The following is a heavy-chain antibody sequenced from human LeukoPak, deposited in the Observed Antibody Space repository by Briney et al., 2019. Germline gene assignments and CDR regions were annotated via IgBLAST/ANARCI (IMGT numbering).Heavy chain of an antibody. Sequence: GGSLRLSCAASGFTFSSYAMSWVRQAPGKGLEWVSAISGSGGSTYYADSVKGRFTISRDNSKNTLYLQMNSLRAEDTAVYYCAKDLHRIVVVVAATPIDYWGQGTLVTVSS. CDR2: ISGSGGST. V-gene: IGHV3-23*01. CDR1: GFTFSSYA. D-gene: IGHD2-15*01. CDR3: AKDLHRIVVVVAATPIDY. J-gene: IGHJ4*02.